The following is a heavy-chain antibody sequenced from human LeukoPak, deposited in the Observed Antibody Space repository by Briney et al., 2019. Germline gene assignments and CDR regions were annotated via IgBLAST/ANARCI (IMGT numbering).Heavy chain of an antibody. CDR2: ISYDGSNK. D-gene: IGHD1-26*01. Sequence: PGGSLRLSCAASGFTFSSYAMHWVRQAPGKGLEWVAVISYDGSNKYYADSVKGRFTISRDNSKNTLYLQTNSLRAEDTAVYYCARGPDHGGSYYHDWGQGTLVTVSS. CDR1: GFTFSSYA. J-gene: IGHJ4*02. V-gene: IGHV3-30-3*01. CDR3: ARGPDHGGSYYHD.